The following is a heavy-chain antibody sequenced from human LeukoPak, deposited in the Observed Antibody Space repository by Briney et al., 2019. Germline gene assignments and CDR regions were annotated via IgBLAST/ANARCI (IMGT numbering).Heavy chain of an antibody. Sequence: PRGSLTPPGLASGFPFSVYTMGWVRPAPGKGLGGVSAFSGSGGSTYYADSVKGRFTISRDNSKNTLYLHMNSLSAEDTAVYYCAKVTPLYSGSPFDYWGQGTLVTVSS. V-gene: IGHV3-23*01. CDR3: AKVTPLYSGSPFDY. CDR2: FSGSGGST. J-gene: IGHJ4*02. D-gene: IGHD1-26*01. CDR1: GFPFSVYT.